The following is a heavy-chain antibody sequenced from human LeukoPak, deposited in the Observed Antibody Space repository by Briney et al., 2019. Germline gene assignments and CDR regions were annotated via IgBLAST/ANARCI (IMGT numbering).Heavy chain of an antibody. CDR1: GDSISSSSSSYY. D-gene: IGHD6-6*01. V-gene: IGHV4-39*07. J-gene: IGHJ4*02. CDR2: IYHSGST. CDR3: ARGGYSSSQGQDY. Sequence: SETLSLTCSVSGDSISSSSSSYYWGWIRQPPGKGLEWIGYIYHSGSTYYNPSLKSRVTISVDRSKNQFSLKLSSVTAADTAVYYCARGGYSSSQGQDYWGQGTLVTVSS.